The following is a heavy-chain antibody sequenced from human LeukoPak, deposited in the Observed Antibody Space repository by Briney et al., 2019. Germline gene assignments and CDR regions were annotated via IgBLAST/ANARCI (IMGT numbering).Heavy chain of an antibody. CDR1: GGSISSYY. Sequence: SETLSLTCTVSGGSISSYYWSWIRQPPGKGLEWIGYIYYSGSTNYNPSLKSRVTISVDTSKNQFSLKLSSVTAADTAVYYCARGQVLRYFDWLRHPRNWFDPWGQGTLVTVSS. CDR3: ARGQVLRYFDWLRHPRNWFDP. J-gene: IGHJ5*02. D-gene: IGHD3-9*01. V-gene: IGHV4-59*08. CDR2: IYYSGST.